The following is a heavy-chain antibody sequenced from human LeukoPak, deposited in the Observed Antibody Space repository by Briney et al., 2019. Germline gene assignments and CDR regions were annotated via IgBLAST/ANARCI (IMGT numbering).Heavy chain of an antibody. Sequence: PAGSLRLACAAAGFIFSSYAMHGVRQAPGKGLEWVVVISYDGSNKYYADSVKGRVTVSRDNSKNTLYLQMNSLRAGDTAVYYCAKDRRPNIASRTFDYWGQGTLVTVSS. CDR2: ISYDGSNK. J-gene: IGHJ4*02. CDR1: GFIFSSYA. CDR3: AKDRRPNIASRTFDY. D-gene: IGHD6-6*01. V-gene: IGHV3-30*04.